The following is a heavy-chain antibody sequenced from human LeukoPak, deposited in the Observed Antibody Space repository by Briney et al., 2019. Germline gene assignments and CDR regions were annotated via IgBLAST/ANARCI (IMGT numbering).Heavy chain of an antibody. Sequence: PSETLSLTCAVYGGSFSGYYWSWIRQPPGKGLEWIGEIKHSGSTNYNPSLKSRVTISVDTSKNQFSLKLSSVTAADTAVYYCARCRPIVVVPAAMYGKYYYYYGMDVWGQGTTVTVSS. CDR1: GGSFSGYY. CDR3: ARCRPIVVVPAAMYGKYYYYYGMDV. D-gene: IGHD2-2*01. V-gene: IGHV4-34*01. J-gene: IGHJ6*02. CDR2: IKHSGST.